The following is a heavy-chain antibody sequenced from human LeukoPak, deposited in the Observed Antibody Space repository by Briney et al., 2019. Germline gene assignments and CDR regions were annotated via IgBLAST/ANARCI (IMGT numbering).Heavy chain of an antibody. V-gene: IGHV1-69*13. Sequence: GASVKVSCKASGYTFTSYYMHWVRQAPGQGLEWMGGIIPIFGTANYAQKFQGRVTITADESTSTAYMELSSLRSEDTAVYYCARVRLSSSQITCFDYWGQGTLVTVSS. CDR3: ARVRLSSSQITCFDY. CDR1: GYTFTSYY. D-gene: IGHD6-13*01. J-gene: IGHJ4*02. CDR2: IIPIFGTA.